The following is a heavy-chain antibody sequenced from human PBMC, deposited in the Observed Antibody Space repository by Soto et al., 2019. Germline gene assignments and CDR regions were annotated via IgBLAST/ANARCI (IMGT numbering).Heavy chain of an antibody. J-gene: IGHJ4*02. Sequence: QVQLVESGGGVVQPGWSLRLSCEASGFTFRRNGMHWVRQAPGKGLEWVAVISYDGRNKYYADSVKGRFTISRDNSKNTLYLQMNSLRVEDTAVYYCAKDRSSSWCLDYWAQGTLVTVSS. V-gene: IGHV3-30*18. CDR1: GFTFRRNG. CDR2: ISYDGRNK. D-gene: IGHD6-13*01. CDR3: AKDRSSSWCLDY.